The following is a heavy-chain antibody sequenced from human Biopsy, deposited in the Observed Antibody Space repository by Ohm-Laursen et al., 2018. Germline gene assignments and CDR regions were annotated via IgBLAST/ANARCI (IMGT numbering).Heavy chain of an antibody. CDR1: GYPFITYG. V-gene: IGHV1-18*01. CDR3: ARDPHGEGRYYGSYFDY. CDR2: ISAYNGHT. Sequence: ASVKVSCKASGYPFITYGISWVRQAPGQGLEWMGWISAYNGHTKFARKFQDRVTMTTDTSTTTAYMDLRSLRSDDTAVYYCARDPHGEGRYYGSYFDYWGQGTLVTVSS. D-gene: IGHD3-22*01. J-gene: IGHJ4*02.